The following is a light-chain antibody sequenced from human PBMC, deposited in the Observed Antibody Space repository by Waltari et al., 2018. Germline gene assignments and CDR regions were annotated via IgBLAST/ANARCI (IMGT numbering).Light chain of an antibody. CDR1: QSVSSN. Sequence: EIVMTQSPATLSVSPGARATLSCRASQSVSSNLAWYQQKPGQAPRLLIYGASTRATGIPARFSGSGSGSEFTLTISSLQSEDFAVYYCQHRITFGQGTKLEIK. CDR3: QHRIT. CDR2: GAS. V-gene: IGKV3-15*01. J-gene: IGKJ2*01.